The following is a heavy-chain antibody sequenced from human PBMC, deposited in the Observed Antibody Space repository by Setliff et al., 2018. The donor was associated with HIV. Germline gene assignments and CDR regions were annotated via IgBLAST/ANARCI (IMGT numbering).Heavy chain of an antibody. CDR1: AGSISSSNYY. Sequence: SETLSLTCTVSAGSISSSNYYWGWIRQPPGKGLEWIGYIYYSGSTNYNPSLKSRVTISVDTSKNQFSLKLRSVTAADTAVYYCASLPPLYDSSGYYFDYWGQGTLVTVSS. D-gene: IGHD3-22*01. CDR2: IYYSGST. J-gene: IGHJ4*02. V-gene: IGHV4-61*05. CDR3: ASLPPLYDSSGYYFDY.